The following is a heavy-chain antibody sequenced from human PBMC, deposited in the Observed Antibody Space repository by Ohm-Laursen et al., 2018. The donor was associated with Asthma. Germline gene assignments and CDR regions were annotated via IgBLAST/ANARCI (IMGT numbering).Heavy chain of an antibody. CDR1: GFSLTTSGVG. V-gene: IGHV2-5*02. D-gene: IGHD4-17*01. CDR3: AHRGTYYGDLRWRYSFDY. CDR2: IYWDDDK. Sequence: TQTLTLTCTFSGFSLTTSGVGVGWIRQPPGKALEWLALIYWDDDKRYSPSLKSRLTIKKDTSKNRVVLTMTNMDPVDTATYYCAHRGTYYGDLRWRYSFDYWGQGTLITVSS. J-gene: IGHJ4*02.